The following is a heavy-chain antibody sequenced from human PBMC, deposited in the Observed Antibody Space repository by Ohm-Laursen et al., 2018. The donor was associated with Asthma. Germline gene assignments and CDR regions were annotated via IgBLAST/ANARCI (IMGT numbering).Heavy chain of an antibody. D-gene: IGHD3-22*01. CDR2: INHSGST. CDR1: GGSFSGYF. CDR3: ARGTFYYESTGYYFFDH. V-gene: IGHV4-34*01. J-gene: IGHJ4*02. Sequence: SETLSLTCAVYGGSFSGYFWSWIRQPPGKGLEWIGEINHSGSTNYNPSLKSRVTISGDASKNQFSLKVTSATAADTAVYYCARGTFYYESTGYYFFDHWGQGALVTVSS.